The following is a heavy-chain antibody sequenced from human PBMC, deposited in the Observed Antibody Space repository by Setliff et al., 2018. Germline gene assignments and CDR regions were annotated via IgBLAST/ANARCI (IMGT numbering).Heavy chain of an antibody. V-gene: IGHV1-46*03. CDR3: ARDRFYNSWSGTSITAPHDAFDI. CDR2: INPSGGLT. D-gene: IGHD3-3*01. J-gene: IGHJ3*02. Sequence: GASVKVSCKASGYTLSKYYMHWVRQAPGQGLEWMGIINPSGGLTKYAQKLQGRVTMTSDTSTNTVYLEVSSLRSEDTAVYFCARDRFYNSWSGTSITAPHDAFDIWGQGTMVTVSS. CDR1: GYTLSKYY.